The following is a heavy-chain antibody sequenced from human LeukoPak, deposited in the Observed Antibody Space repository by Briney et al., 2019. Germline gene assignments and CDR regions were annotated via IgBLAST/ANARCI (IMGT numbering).Heavy chain of an antibody. J-gene: IGHJ4*02. V-gene: IGHV3-7*01. CDR2: IKEDRNVK. Sequence: PGGSLRLSCAASGFTFSSYWMSWARQAPGKGLEWVAIIKEDRNVKYYVDSVKGRLTISRDNAENSLYLQMNSLRAEDTAVYYCAAGRGDYWGQGTLVTVSS. CDR1: GFTFSSYW. CDR3: AAGRGDY. D-gene: IGHD1-26*01.